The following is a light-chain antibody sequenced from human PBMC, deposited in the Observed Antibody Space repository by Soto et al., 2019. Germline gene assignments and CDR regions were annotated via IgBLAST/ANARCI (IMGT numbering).Light chain of an antibody. J-gene: IGLJ1*01. V-gene: IGLV2-11*01. CDR3: CSYAGAYTQV. CDR1: SSYVGAYNY. CDR2: DVS. Sequence: QSALTQPRSVSGSPGQSVTISCTGTSSYVGAYNYVSWYQHHPGKAPKFMIFDVSKRPSGVPDRFSGSKSGNTASLTISGLQAEDEADYYCCSYAGAYTQVFGTGTKVTVL.